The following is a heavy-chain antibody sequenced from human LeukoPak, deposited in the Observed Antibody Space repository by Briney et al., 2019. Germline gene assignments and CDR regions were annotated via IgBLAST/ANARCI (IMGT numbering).Heavy chain of an antibody. CDR1: GFTFSRFW. CDR3: ARVRYDSSVYSSSDY. V-gene: IGHV3-7*02. J-gene: IGHJ4*02. CDR2: IKQDGSEK. Sequence: PGGSLRLSCAASGFTFSRFWMSWVRQAPGKGLEWVANIKQDGSEKYDVDSVKGRFTISRDNAKNSLYLQMNSLRAEDTAVYYCARVRYDSSVYSSSDYWGQGTLVTVSS. D-gene: IGHD3-22*01.